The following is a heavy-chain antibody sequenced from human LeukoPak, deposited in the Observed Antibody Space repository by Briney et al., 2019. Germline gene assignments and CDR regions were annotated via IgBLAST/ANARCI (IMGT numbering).Heavy chain of an antibody. CDR2: IWYDGSNK. J-gene: IGHJ4*02. V-gene: IGHV3-33*01. CDR1: GFTFSSYG. CDR3: TRDAGRYFDWLGY. Sequence: GGSLRLSCAASGFTFSSYGMHWVRQAPGKGLEWVAVIWYDGSNKYYADSVKGRFTISRDNSKNTLYLQMNSLRAEDTAVYYCTRDAGRYFDWLGYWGQGTLVTVSS. D-gene: IGHD3-9*01.